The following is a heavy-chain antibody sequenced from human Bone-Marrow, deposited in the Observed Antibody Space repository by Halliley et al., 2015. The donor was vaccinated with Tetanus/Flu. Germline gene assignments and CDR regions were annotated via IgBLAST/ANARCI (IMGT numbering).Heavy chain of an antibody. CDR3: AGGYSYGLNYFDY. J-gene: IGHJ4*02. Sequence: LEWIGETNLDGSTKYRPSLQGRVTISQDRSKNQFSLKLSFVTAADTAVYYCAGGYSYGLNYFDYWGQGTLVTVSS. V-gene: IGHV4-34*01. D-gene: IGHD5-12*01. CDR2: TNLDGST.